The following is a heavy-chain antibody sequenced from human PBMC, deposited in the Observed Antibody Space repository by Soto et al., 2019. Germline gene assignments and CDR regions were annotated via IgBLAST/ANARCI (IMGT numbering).Heavy chain of an antibody. CDR3: ANAPITMIEYYFDY. D-gene: IGHD3-22*01. V-gene: IGHV3-23*01. CDR1: GFTFSSYA. CDR2: ISGSGGST. Sequence: GESLKISCAASGFTFSSYAMSWVRQAPGKGLEWVSAISGSGGSTYYADSVKGRFTISRDNSKNTLYLQMNSLRAEDTAVYYCANAPITMIEYYFDYWGQGTLVTVSS. J-gene: IGHJ4*02.